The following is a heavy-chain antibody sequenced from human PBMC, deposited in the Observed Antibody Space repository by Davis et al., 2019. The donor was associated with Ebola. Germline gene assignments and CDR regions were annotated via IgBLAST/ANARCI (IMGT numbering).Heavy chain of an antibody. CDR2: INPSGGST. CDR1: GYTFTSYG. Sequence: ASVKVSCKASGYTFTSYGISWVRQAPGQGLEWMGIINPSGGSTSYAQKFQGRVTMTRDTSTSTAYMELRSLRSDDTAVYYCARVTYYDFWSGLMVWGQGTLVTVSS. V-gene: IGHV1-46*01. CDR3: ARVTYYDFWSGLMV. J-gene: IGHJ4*02. D-gene: IGHD3-3*01.